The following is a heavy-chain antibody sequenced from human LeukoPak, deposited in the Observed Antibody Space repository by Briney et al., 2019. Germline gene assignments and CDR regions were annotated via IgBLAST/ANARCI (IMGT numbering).Heavy chain of an antibody. CDR2: INPNSGGT. CDR1: GYTFTVYF. J-gene: IGHJ5*02. CDR3: AREERSIAVAGPNWFDP. Sequence: ASVKVSCKASGYTFTVYFMHWVRQAPGQGLEWMGWINPNSGGTNYAQKFQGRVTMTRDTSTSTAYMELRSLRSDDTAVYYCAREERSIAVAGPNWFDPWGQGTLVTVSS. D-gene: IGHD6-19*01. V-gene: IGHV1-2*02.